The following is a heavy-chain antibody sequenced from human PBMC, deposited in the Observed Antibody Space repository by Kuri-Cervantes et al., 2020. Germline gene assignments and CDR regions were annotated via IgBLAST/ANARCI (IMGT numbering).Heavy chain of an antibody. CDR2: ISWNSGSI. CDR1: GFTFDDYA. J-gene: IGHJ4*02. V-gene: IGHV3-9*01. CDR3: AKAIHGGIVDY. D-gene: IGHD4-23*01. Sequence: SLKISCAASGFTFDDYAMHWVRQAPGKGLEWVSGISWNSGSIGYADSVKGRFTISRGNAKNSLYLQMNSLRAEDTALYYCAKAIHGGIVDYWGQGTLVTVSS.